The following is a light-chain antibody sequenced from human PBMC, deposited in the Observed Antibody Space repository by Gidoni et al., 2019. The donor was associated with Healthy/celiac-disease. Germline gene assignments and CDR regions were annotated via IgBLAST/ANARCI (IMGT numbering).Light chain of an antibody. CDR3: QQYNNWPLFT. V-gene: IGKV3D-15*01. J-gene: IGKJ3*01. CDR1: QSVSSN. CDR2: GAS. Sequence: EIVMTQSPATLSVSPGERATLSCRASQSVSSNLAWYQQKPGQAPRLLIYGASTRATGIPARLSGSGSGTEFTLTISSLQSEDFAVYYCQQYNNWPLFTFXPXTKVDIK.